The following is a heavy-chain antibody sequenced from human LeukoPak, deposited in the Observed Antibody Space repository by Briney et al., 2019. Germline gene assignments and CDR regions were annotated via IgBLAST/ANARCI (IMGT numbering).Heavy chain of an antibody. Sequence: GGSLRLSCAASGFTFSSNWMHWVRQAPGKGLVRVSRIKGDGSSTSYADSVKGRFTISRDNAKSTLFLQMNSLRAEDTAVYYCVRDGVGAPPFDYWGQGALVTVSS. D-gene: IGHD1-26*01. CDR3: VRDGVGAPPFDY. CDR2: IKGDGSST. V-gene: IGHV3-74*01. J-gene: IGHJ4*02. CDR1: GFTFSSNW.